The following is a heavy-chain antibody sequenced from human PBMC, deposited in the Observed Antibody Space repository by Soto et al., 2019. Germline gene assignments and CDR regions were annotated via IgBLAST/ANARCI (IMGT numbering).Heavy chain of an antibody. D-gene: IGHD3-22*01. J-gene: IGHJ4*02. V-gene: IGHV1-69*13. CDR2: IIPIFGTA. Sequence: SVKVSCKASGGTFSSYAISWLRQAPGQGLEWMGGIIPIFGTANYAQKFQGRVTITADESTSTAYMELSSLRSEDTAVYYCARFYYYDSSGYDPETRAFDYWGQGTRVTVSS. CDR3: ARFYYYDSSGYDPETRAFDY. CDR1: GGTFSSYA.